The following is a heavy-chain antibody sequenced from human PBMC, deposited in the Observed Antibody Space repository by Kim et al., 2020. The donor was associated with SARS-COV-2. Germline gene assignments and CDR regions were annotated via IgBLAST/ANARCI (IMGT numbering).Heavy chain of an antibody. CDR3: ATAYAVAGKVPFDY. J-gene: IGHJ4*02. Sequence: ASVKVSCKVSGYTLTELSMHWVRQAPGKVLEWMGGFDPEDGETIYAQKFQGRVTMTEDTSTDTAYMELSSLRSEDTAVYYCATAYAVAGKVPFDYWGQGTLVTVSS. CDR1: GYTLTELS. V-gene: IGHV1-24*01. D-gene: IGHD6-19*01. CDR2: FDPEDGET.